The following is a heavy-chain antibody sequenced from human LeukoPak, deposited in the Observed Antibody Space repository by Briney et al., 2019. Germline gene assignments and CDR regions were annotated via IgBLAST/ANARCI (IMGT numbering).Heavy chain of an antibody. J-gene: IGHJ4*02. CDR2: ISGSGVNT. CDR1: GFTFSSYV. CDR3: AAQKNTAMGLDY. D-gene: IGHD5-18*01. V-gene: IGHV3-23*01. Sequence: QPGGSLRLSCAASGFTFSSYVMSWVRQAPGKGLEWVSVISGSGVNTYYADSVKGRFTISRDNAKNSLYLQMNSLRAEDTAVYYCAAQKNTAMGLDYWGQGTLVTVSS.